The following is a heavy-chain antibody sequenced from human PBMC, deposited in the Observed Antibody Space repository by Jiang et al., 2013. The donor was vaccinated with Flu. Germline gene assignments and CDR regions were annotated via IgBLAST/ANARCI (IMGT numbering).Heavy chain of an antibody. CDR2: INHSGST. Sequence: LLKPSETLSLTCAVYGGSFSGYYWSWIRQPPGKGLEWIGEINHSGSTNYNPSLKSRVTISVDTSKNQFSLKLSSVTAADTAVYYCARGRGGSKAHGYWGPGNPGHRLL. V-gene: IGHV4-34*01. CDR3: ARGRGGSKAHGY. J-gene: IGHJ4*02. CDR1: GGSFSGYY. D-gene: IGHD3-16*01.